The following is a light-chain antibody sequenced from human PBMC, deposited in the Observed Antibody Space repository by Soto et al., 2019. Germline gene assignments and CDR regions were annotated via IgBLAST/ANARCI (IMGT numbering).Light chain of an antibody. J-gene: IGKJ2*01. CDR3: QHSFNLPYT. V-gene: IGKV1-39*01. Sequence: DIQMTQSPSSLSASVGDRVTITCRASQTISTYLNWYQQNPGKAPKLLIYAASNLQSGFPSRFSGSGSGTDFTLTINSLQPEEFATYYCQHSFNLPYTFGQGKTLEIK. CDR1: QTISTY. CDR2: AAS.